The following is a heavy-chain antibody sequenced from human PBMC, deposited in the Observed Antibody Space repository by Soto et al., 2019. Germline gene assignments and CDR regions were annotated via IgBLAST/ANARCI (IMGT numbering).Heavy chain of an antibody. J-gene: IGHJ4*02. CDR2: ISTGGGTI. D-gene: IGHD3-10*01. CDR3: ATGRGIY. CDR1: GFTFFSYT. V-gene: IGHV3-48*01. Sequence: EVRLVESGGGLVQPGGSLRLSCAASGFTFFSYTMSWVRQAPGKGLEWVSYISTGGGTINYADSVKGRFTISRDNAKNSLYLQMNSLSAEDTAGYYCATGRGIYWGQGILVTVSS.